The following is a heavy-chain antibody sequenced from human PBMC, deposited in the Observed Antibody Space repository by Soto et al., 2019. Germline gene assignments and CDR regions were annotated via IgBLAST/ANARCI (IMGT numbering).Heavy chain of an antibody. V-gene: IGHV4-30-4*01. J-gene: IGHJ5*02. CDR3: AREDSSGYYRA. D-gene: IGHD3-22*01. Sequence: PSETLSLTCTVSGGSISSGDYYWSWIRQPPGKGLEWIGYIYYSGSTYYNPSLKSRVAISVDTSKNQFSLKLSSVTAADTAVYYCAREDSSGYYRAWGQGTLVTVSS. CDR1: GGSISSGDYY. CDR2: IYYSGST.